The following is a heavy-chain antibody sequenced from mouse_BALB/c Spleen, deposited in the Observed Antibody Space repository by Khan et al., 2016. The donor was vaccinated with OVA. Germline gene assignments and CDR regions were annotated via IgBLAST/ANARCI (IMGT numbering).Heavy chain of an antibody. Sequence: EVELVESGGDLVKPEGSLKLSCAASGFTFSTYGMSWVRQTPDKRLEWVATISSGGSYTYYPDSVQGRFTISRDNAKNTLYLQMSSLKSEEKAMFYCARLAYYYDSEGFAYWGQGTLVNGSA. CDR2: ISSGGSYT. J-gene: IGHJ3*01. D-gene: IGHD1-1*01. V-gene: IGHV5-6*01. CDR1: GFTFSTYG. CDR3: ARLAYYYDSEGFAY.